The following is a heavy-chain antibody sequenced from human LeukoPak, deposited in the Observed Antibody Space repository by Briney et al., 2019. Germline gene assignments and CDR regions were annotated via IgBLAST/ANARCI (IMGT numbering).Heavy chain of an antibody. CDR3: ARVRGSSGYRYYFDY. V-gene: IGHV1-18*01. Sequence: ASVKVSCKASGYTFTSYGISWVRQAPGQGLEWMGWISAYNGNTNYAQKLQGRVTMTTDTSTSTAYMELRSLRSDDTAVYYCARVRGSSGYRYYFDYWGQGTLVTVSS. CDR2: ISAYNGNT. CDR1: GYTFTSYG. J-gene: IGHJ4*02. D-gene: IGHD3-22*01.